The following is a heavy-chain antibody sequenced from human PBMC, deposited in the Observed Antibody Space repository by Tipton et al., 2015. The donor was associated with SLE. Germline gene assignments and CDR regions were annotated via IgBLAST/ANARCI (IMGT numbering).Heavy chain of an antibody. Sequence: GSLRLSCAASGFTFSSYEMNWVRQAPGKGLEWVSYISSSGSTIYYADSVKGRFTISRDNAKNSLYLQMNSLRAEDTAVYYCARNSITIFGVATDYWGQGTLVTVSS. D-gene: IGHD3-3*01. J-gene: IGHJ4*02. CDR3: ARNSITIFGVATDY. CDR2: ISSSGSTI. V-gene: IGHV3-48*03. CDR1: GFTFSSYE.